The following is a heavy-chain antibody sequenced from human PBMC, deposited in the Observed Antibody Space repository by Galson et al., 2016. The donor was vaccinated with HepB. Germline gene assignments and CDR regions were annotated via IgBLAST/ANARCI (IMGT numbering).Heavy chain of an antibody. D-gene: IGHD6-19*01. CDR3: ARRDSGWSLFDY. CDR2: IYPGDSDT. CDR1: GYTFTNHW. Sequence: QSGAEVKKPGESLKISCQGSGYTFTNHWIGWVRQMPGKGLEWMGIIYPGDSDTRYSPSFQGQVTISADKSTRTAYLQWSRLKASDTAMYYCARRDSGWSLFDYWGQGTLLTVSS. J-gene: IGHJ4*02. V-gene: IGHV5-51*01.